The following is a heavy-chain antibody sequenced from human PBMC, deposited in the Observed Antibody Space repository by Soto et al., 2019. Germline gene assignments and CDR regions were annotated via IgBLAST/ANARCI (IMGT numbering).Heavy chain of an antibody. D-gene: IGHD3-22*01. Sequence: QVQLVDSGGGVVQPGMSLRLSCAASGFTFSGSGMNWVRQAPGKGLEWVAVIYYDGSGKYYADSVKGRFTISRDNSKNMLYLQMNSLRAEDTAVYYCARTSSSGSSYFDYWGQGTLVTVSS. CDR1: GFTFSGSG. CDR2: IYYDGSGK. V-gene: IGHV3-33*01. J-gene: IGHJ4*02. CDR3: ARTSSSGSSYFDY.